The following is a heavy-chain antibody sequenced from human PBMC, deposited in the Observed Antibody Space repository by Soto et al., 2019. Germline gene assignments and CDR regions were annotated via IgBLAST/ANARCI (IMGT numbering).Heavy chain of an antibody. D-gene: IGHD2-15*01. CDR2: VYHTGST. CDR1: GGSISDYY. J-gene: IGHJ3*02. CDR3: ARYCSGGSCDSNTAFDI. Sequence: XETLSLTCTISGGSISDYYWSWVRQSPGKGLEWIGYVYHTGSTNYNPSLKTRVTISVDTSRNQFSLLLYSVTAADTAVYYCARYCSGGSCDSNTAFDIWGQGTMVTVSS. V-gene: IGHV4-59*13.